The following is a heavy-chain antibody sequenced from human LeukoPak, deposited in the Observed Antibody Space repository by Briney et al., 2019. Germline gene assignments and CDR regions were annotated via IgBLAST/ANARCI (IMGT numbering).Heavy chain of an antibody. J-gene: IGHJ4*02. CDR1: GGSLTNGYYY. CDR3: ARGQDAFKTGY. CDR2: IHPSGIT. D-gene: IGHD5-24*01. V-gene: IGHV4-31*03. Sequence: SETLSLTCTVSGGSLTNGYYYWTWIRRYPGKGLEWIGYIHPSGITDYNPSLKSRITMSLDMSQNQFSLKLTSVTAADTAIYYCARGQDAFKTGYWGQGTLVTVSS.